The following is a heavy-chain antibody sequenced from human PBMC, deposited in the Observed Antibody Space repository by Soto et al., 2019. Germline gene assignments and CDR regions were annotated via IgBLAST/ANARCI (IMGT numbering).Heavy chain of an antibody. D-gene: IGHD2-2*01. CDR1: GGTFSSYA. CDR2: IIPIFGTA. Sequence: RASVKVSCKASGGTFSSYAISWVRQAPGQGLEWMGGIIPIFGTANYAQKFQGRVTITADESTSTAYMELSSLRSEDTAVYYCARMCSHTNCLCDAFDIWGQGTMVTVSS. J-gene: IGHJ3*02. V-gene: IGHV1-69*13. CDR3: ARMCSHTNCLCDAFDI.